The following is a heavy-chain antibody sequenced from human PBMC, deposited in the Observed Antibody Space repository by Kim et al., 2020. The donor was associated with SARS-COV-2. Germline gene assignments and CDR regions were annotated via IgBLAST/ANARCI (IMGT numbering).Heavy chain of an antibody. CDR2: ISYDGSNK. J-gene: IGHJ6*03. CDR3: AREAIYYYYMDV. D-gene: IGHD3-9*01. V-gene: IGHV3-30-3*01. Sequence: GGSLRLSCAASGFTFSSYAMHWVRQAPVKGLEWVAVISYDGSNKYYADSVKGRFTISRDNSKNTLYLQMNSLRAEDTAVYYCAREAIYYYYMDVWGKGTT. CDR1: GFTFSSYA.